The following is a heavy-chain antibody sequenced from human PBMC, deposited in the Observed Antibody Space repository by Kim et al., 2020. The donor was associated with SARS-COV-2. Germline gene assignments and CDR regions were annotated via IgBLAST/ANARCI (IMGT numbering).Heavy chain of an antibody. V-gene: IGHV3-23*01. J-gene: IGHJ4*02. D-gene: IGHD2-15*01. CDR1: GFTFSSFA. Sequence: GGSLRLSCAASGFTFSSFAMSWVRQAPGKGLEWVSTISASGGNTYYADSAKDRFTITRDNSKNTLYLQMNSLRAEDAAVYYCSKKDMTTPGTYFHYWGQGTLVTVSS. CDR2: ISASGGNT. CDR3: SKKDMTTPGTYFHY.